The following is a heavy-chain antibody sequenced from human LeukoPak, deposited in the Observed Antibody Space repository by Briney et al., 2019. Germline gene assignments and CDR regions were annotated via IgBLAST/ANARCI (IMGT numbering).Heavy chain of an antibody. CDR1: GDSFSSTSYS. J-gene: IGHJ4*02. CDR3: ARLRDWRWLLEY. V-gene: IGHV4-39*01. D-gene: IGHD4-23*01. CDR2: NLYGIKS. Sequence: KPSETLSLTCSVSGDSFSSTSYSWGWIRQPPGKGLEWIASNLYGIKSYYNPSFESRVTISVDTSKNQLSLRLTSVNAADTAVYYCARLRDWRWLLEYWGQGTLVTVSP.